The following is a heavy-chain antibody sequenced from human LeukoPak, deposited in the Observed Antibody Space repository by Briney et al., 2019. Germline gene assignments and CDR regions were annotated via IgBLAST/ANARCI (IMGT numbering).Heavy chain of an antibody. Sequence: GGSLRLSCAASGFTFSSYAMSWVRQAPGKGLEWVANIKQDGSEKYYVDSVKGRFTISRDNARNVLFLQMNSLRVEDTAVYYCASQSYARFDPWGQGTLVTVSS. V-gene: IGHV3-7*01. J-gene: IGHJ5*02. D-gene: IGHD3-16*01. CDR2: IKQDGSEK. CDR1: GFTFSSYA. CDR3: ASQSYARFDP.